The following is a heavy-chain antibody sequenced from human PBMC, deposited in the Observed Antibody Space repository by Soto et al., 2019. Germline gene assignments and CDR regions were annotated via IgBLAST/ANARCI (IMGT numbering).Heavy chain of an antibody. CDR3: ARHDYEAGVAEYFQH. CDR1: GGSISSGDYY. V-gene: IGHV4-61*08. J-gene: IGHJ1*01. Sequence: SETLSLTCTVSGGSISSGDYYWSWIRQPPGKGLEWIGYIYYSGSTNYNPSLKSRVTISVDTSKNQFSLKLSSVTAADTAVYYCARHDYEAGVAEYFQHWGQGTLVTVSS. CDR2: IYYSGST. D-gene: IGHD4-17*01.